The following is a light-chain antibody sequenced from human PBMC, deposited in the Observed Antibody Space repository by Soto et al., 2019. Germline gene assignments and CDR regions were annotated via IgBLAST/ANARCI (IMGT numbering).Light chain of an antibody. CDR2: GAS. CDR3: QQYYKLPWT. CDR1: QSVSSN. J-gene: IGKJ1*01. Sequence: EIVMTQSPATLSVSPGERATLSCRASQSVSSNLAWYQQKPGQAPRLFVYGASTRATGIPARFSGSGSGTEFTLTISSLQSEDFAVYCCQQYYKLPWTFGQGTKVDIK. V-gene: IGKV3-15*01.